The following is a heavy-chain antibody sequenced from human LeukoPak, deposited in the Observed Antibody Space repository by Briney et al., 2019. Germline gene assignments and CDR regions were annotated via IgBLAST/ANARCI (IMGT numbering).Heavy chain of an antibody. CDR1: GFTFDDYA. CDR3: ANDRYDSSGYYPHFQH. J-gene: IGHJ1*01. Sequence: PGRYLRLYCAASGFTFDDYAMHWVRQAQGKGLEGVLGTSWSSGSIGYADSVKSRFTISRDNAKKSLYLQMNSLRAEETAVYYCANDRYDSSGYYPHFQHWGQGTPVTVSS. V-gene: IGHV3-9*01. D-gene: IGHD3-22*01. CDR2: TSWSSGSI.